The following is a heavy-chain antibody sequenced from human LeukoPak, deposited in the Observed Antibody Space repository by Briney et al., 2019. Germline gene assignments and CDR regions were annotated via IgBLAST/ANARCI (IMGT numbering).Heavy chain of an antibody. J-gene: IGHJ3*02. CDR2: IYPGDSDT. CDR3: PRHHWGSDDALDI. Sequence: GESLKISCKGSGYSFTSYWIGWVRQMPGKGLEWMGIIYPGDSDTRYSPSFQGQVTISADRSISTPYLQWSSLKASDTAMYYCPRHHWGSDDALDIWGQGTMPTVSS. CDR1: GYSFTSYW. D-gene: IGHD7-27*01. V-gene: IGHV5-51*01.